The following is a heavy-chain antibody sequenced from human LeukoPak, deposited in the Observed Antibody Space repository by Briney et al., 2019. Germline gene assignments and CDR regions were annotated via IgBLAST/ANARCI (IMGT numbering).Heavy chain of an antibody. CDR1: GYSISSGYY. Sequence: SEILSLTCTVSGYSISSGYYWGWIRQPPGKGLEWIGSIYHSGRTFYNPSLRSRVTISVDTSKNQFSLKLSSVTAADTAVYYCARVKGYYDRFFDYWGQGTLVTVSS. CDR2: IYHSGRT. V-gene: IGHV4-38-2*02. D-gene: IGHD3-22*01. CDR3: ARVKGYYDRFFDY. J-gene: IGHJ4*02.